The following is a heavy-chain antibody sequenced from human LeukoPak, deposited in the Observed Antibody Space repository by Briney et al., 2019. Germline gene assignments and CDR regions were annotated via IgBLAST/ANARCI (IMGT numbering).Heavy chain of an antibody. V-gene: IGHV4-39*07. J-gene: IGHJ6*03. D-gene: IGHD5-12*01. CDR1: GGSISSSNYY. Sequence: PSETLSLTCTVSGGSISSSNYYWGWIRQPPGKGLEWIGSIYYSGSTYYNPSLKSRLTISVDTSKNQFSLKLSSVTAADTAVYYCARVGHIVATPNYYYYYYMDVWGKGTTVTVSS. CDR2: IYYSGST. CDR3: ARVGHIVATPNYYYYYYMDV.